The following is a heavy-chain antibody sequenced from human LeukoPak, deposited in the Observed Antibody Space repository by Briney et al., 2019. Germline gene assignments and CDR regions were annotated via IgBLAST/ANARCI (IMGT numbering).Heavy chain of an antibody. V-gene: IGHV3-9*01. CDR2: ISWNSGSI. CDR1: GFTFDDYA. Sequence: GRSLRLSCAASGFTFDDYAMHWVRQAPGKGLEWVSGISWNSGSIGYADSVKGRFTISRDNAKNSLYLQMNSLRAEDTAVYYCARGANYDFWSGYPDGYYFDYWGQGTLVTVSS. D-gene: IGHD3-3*01. CDR3: ARGANYDFWSGYPDGYYFDY. J-gene: IGHJ4*02.